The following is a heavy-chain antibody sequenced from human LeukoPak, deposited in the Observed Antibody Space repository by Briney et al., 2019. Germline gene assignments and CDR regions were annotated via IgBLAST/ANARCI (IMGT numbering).Heavy chain of an antibody. J-gene: IGHJ4*02. V-gene: IGHV3-11*06. CDR1: GFTFSDYY. CDR3: ARDAGGYYPDY. D-gene: IGHD2-15*01. CDR2: ITSSCYT. Sequence: PGGSLRLSCAASGFTFSDYYMSWIRQAPGKGLEWVSYITSSCYTNYADSVKGRFTISRDNAKNSLYLQMNSLRPEDTAVYYCARDAGGYYPDYWGQGALVTVSS.